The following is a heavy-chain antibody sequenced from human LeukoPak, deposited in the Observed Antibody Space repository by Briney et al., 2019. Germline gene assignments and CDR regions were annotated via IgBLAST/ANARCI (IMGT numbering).Heavy chain of an antibody. CDR2: ISNNGGYT. CDR1: GFTFSNHA. J-gene: IGHJ4*02. Sequence: PGGSLRLSCAASGFTFSNHAMSWVRQAPGRGLEWVSAISNNGGYTYYADSVQGRFTISRDNSKSTLCLQMNSLRAEDTAVYYCAKQLGYCSNGSCYFPYWGQGTLVTVSS. CDR3: AKQLGYCSNGSCYFPY. V-gene: IGHV3-23*01. D-gene: IGHD2-15*01.